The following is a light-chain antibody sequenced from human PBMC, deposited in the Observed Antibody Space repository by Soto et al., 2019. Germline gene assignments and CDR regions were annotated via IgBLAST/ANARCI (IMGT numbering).Light chain of an antibody. CDR2: GAS. CDR1: QSVSSSY. V-gene: IGKV3-20*01. Sequence: EIVLTQSPGTLSWSPGERATLSCRASQSVSSSYLAWYQQKPGQAPRLLIYGASRRATCIPDRFSGSGSGTDHTLTISRLEPEDFAVYYCQQYGSSLTWTFCQGTKVEIK. CDR3: QQYGSSLTWT. J-gene: IGKJ1*01.